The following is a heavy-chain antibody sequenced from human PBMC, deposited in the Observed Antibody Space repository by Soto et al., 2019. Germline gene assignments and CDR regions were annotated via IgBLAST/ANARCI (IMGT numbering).Heavy chain of an antibody. CDR2: IYYSGST. CDR3: ARSGSGECNRGSCYSPFDY. CDR1: GRSISSVNYY. Sequence: QVQLQESGPGLVKPSQTLALTCTVSGRSISSVNYYWSWIRQPPGKGLEWIVYIYYSGSTYYNPSVRSRVTISVDTSKHQFSLKLSSVTAADTAVYYCARSGSGECNRGSCYSPFDYWGQGTLVTVSS. V-gene: IGHV4-30-4*01. D-gene: IGHD2-15*01. J-gene: IGHJ4*02.